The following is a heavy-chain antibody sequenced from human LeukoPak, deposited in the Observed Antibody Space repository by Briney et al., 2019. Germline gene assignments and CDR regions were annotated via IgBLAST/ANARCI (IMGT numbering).Heavy chain of an antibody. J-gene: IGHJ4*02. CDR3: ARVDTAMVDY. CDR2: IYYSGST. V-gene: IGHV4-59*01. Sequence: SETLSLTCTVSGGSISSYYWSWSRQPPGKGLEWIGYIYYSGSTNYNPSLKSRVTISVDTSKNQFSLKLSSVTAADTAVYYCARVDTAMVDYWGQGTLVTVSS. D-gene: IGHD5-18*01. CDR1: GGSISSYY.